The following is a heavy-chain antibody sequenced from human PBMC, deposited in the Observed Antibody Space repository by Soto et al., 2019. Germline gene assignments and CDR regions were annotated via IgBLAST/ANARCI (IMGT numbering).Heavy chain of an antibody. CDR2: INAANGDT. CDR1: GYTFTSCG. V-gene: IGHV1-3*01. J-gene: IGHJ5*02. D-gene: IGHD6-13*01. Sequence: SVKVSCNASGYTFTSCGIHWVRQAPGQRLEWMGWINAANGDTKYSPKCQGRVTITRDTSASTAYMELSSLRSEDTAVYYCVRRHVSATGIDWFDPWGQGTLVTVSS. CDR3: VRRHVSATGIDWFDP.